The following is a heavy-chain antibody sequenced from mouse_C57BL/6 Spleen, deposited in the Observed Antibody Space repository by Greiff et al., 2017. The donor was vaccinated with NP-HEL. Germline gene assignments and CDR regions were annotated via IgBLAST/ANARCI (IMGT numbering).Heavy chain of an antibody. D-gene: IGHD2-3*01. CDR1: GYTFTSYW. V-gene: IGHV1-61*01. CDR3: ARSGDGYLRQVFFAY. Sequence: QVQLQQPGAELVRPGSSVKLSCKASGYTFTSYWMDWVKQRPGQGLEWIGNIYPSDSETHYNQKFKDKATLTVDKSSSTAYMQISSLKSEDSAVYYCARSGDGYLRQVFFAYWGQGTLVTVSA. CDR2: IYPSDSET. J-gene: IGHJ3*01.